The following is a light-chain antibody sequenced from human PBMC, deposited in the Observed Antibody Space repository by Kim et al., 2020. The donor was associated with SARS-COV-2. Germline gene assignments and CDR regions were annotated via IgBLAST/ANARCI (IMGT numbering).Light chain of an antibody. Sequence: EIVMTQSPATLSVSPGERVTLSCRASQSVSSKLAWYQQKPGQSPRLLIYGASARASGVPARLSGSGSGTEFTLTISSLQSEDFAIYYCQQYNDWPLTFGGGTKVEIK. V-gene: IGKV3-15*01. CDR3: QQYNDWPLT. J-gene: IGKJ4*01. CDR2: GAS. CDR1: QSVSSK.